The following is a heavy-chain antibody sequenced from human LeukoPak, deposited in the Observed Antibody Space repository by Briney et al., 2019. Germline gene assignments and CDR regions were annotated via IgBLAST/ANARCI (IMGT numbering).Heavy chain of an antibody. J-gene: IGHJ4*02. V-gene: IGHV1-69*04. CDR3: ARDLGRYCSSTSCQIYYFDY. CDR2: IIPILGKA. Sequence: SVKVSCKASGGTFSSYAISWVRQAPGQGLEWMGRIIPILGKANYAQKSQGRVTITADKSTSTAYMELSSLRSEDTAVYYCARDLGRYCSSTSCQIYYFDYWGQGTLVTVSS. CDR1: GGTFSSYA. D-gene: IGHD2-2*01.